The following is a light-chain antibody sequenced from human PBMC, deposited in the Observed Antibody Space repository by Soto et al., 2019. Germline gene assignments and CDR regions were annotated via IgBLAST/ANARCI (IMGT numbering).Light chain of an antibody. CDR1: QSVNRY. V-gene: IGKV3-11*01. J-gene: IGKJ1*01. Sequence: EIVLTQSPATLSLSPGERATLSCWASQSVNRYLVWYQQKPGQAPRLIRYDASKRATGIPARFSGSGSGTDFTLTISSLEPEDFAVYYCQQRDIWPWTFGQGTKVDI. CDR3: QQRDIWPWT. CDR2: DAS.